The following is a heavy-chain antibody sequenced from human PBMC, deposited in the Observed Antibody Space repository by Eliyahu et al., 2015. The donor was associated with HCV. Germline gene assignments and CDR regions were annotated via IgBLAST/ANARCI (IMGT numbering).Heavy chain of an antibody. CDR2: LSATGRTT. J-gene: IGHJ4*02. CDR3: VKSPLKITGYFDN. V-gene: IGHV3-23*01. CDR1: XISFADYA. Sequence: QLLESGGXLVXPGGSLRXSXXAXXISFADYAXGWVRXAPGKGLEWVSSLSATGRTTYYADSVKGRFTISRENANNTVFLEMTNLRGEDTAIYYCVKSPLKITGYFDNWGPGTLVTVSS. D-gene: IGHD3-16*01.